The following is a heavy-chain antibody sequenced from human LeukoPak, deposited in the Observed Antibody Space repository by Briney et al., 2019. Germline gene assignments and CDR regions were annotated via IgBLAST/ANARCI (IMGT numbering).Heavy chain of an antibody. CDR1: GYTFTGYY. D-gene: IGHD6-13*01. Sequence: ASVKVSCKASGYTFTGYYMHWVRQAPGRGLEWMGWINPNSGGTNYAQKFQGRVTMTRDTSISTAYMELSRLRSDDTAVYYCARVAGRYSSSWYPYDYWGQGTLVTVSS. V-gene: IGHV1-2*02. CDR3: ARVAGRYSSSWYPYDY. CDR2: INPNSGGT. J-gene: IGHJ4*02.